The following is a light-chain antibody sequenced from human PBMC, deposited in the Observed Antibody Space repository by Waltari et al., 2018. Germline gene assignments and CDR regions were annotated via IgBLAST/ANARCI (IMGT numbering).Light chain of an antibody. V-gene: IGKV1-5*03. J-gene: IGKJ2*01. CDR3: QQYSSFST. CDR1: QSVGTW. Sequence: DMQKTQSPSTLSASVVDRVTISCRASQSVGTWLAWYQQKPGKAPKLLIYMASSLESGVPSRFSGSGSGTEFTLTISSLQPDDFATYSCQQYSSFSTFGQGTKV. CDR2: MAS.